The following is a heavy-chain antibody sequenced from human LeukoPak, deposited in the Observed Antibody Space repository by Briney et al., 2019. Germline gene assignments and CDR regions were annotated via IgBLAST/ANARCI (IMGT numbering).Heavy chain of an antibody. CDR3: ARDSGYYDISGYYQLDP. Sequence: GGSLRLSCAASGFTLSSYAMHWVRQAPGKGLEWVVVISNDGSNKYYADSVKGRFTISRDNFKNTLYLQMNSLRAEDTAVYYCARDSGYYDISGYYQLDPWGQGTLVTVSS. CDR2: ISNDGSNK. CDR1: GFTLSSYA. J-gene: IGHJ5*02. V-gene: IGHV3-30*04. D-gene: IGHD3-22*01.